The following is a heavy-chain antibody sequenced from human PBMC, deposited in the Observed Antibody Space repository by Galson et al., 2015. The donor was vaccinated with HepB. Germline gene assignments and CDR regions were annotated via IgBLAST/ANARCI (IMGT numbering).Heavy chain of an antibody. CDR1: GGTFSSYA. D-gene: IGHD5-18*01. CDR2: IIPIFGTA. V-gene: IGHV1-69*13. CDR3: ARDTSGYSYGYYYYYGMDV. Sequence: SVKVSCKASGGTFSSYAISWVRQAPGQGLEWMGGIIPIFGTANYAQKFQGRVTITADESTSTAYMELSSLRSEDTAVYYCARDTSGYSYGYYYYYGMDVWGQGTTVTVSS. J-gene: IGHJ6*02.